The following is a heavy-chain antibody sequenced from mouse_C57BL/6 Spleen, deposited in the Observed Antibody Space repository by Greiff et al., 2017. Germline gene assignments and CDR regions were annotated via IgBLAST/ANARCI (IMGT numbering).Heavy chain of an antibody. D-gene: IGHD1-1*01. V-gene: IGHV1-76*01. CDR1: GYTFTDYY. CDR3: ARSNTNYGDYIDY. J-gene: IGHJ2*01. CDR2: INPGYGNT. Sequence: LQQSGAELVRPGASVKLSCTASGYTFTDYYINWVKQRPGQGLEWIARINPGYGNTYYNEKFKGKATLTVDKSSSTAYMQLNSLTSEDSAVYFCARSNTNYGDYIDYWGQGTTLTVSS.